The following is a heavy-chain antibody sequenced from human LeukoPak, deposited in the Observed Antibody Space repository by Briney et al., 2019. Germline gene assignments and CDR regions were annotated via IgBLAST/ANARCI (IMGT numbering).Heavy chain of an antibody. D-gene: IGHD3-22*01. CDR3: ARGTYYYDSSGSNLDY. CDR2: IYTSGST. Sequence: SETLSLTCTVSGGSISSYYWSWIRQPAGKGLEWIGRIYTSGSTNYNPSLKSRVTMSVDTSKNQFSPKLSSVTAADTAVYYCARGTYYYDSSGSNLDYWGQGTLVTVSS. V-gene: IGHV4-4*07. CDR1: GGSISSYY. J-gene: IGHJ4*02.